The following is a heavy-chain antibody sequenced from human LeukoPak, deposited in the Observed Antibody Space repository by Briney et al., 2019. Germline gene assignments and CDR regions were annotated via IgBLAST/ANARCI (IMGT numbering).Heavy chain of an antibody. V-gene: IGHV4-59*01. Sequence: SETLSLTCTVSGGSISNYYWSWIRQPPGKGLEWIGYIYYSGSTTYNPSLKSRVTMSVDTSKNQFSLKLSSVTAADTAVYFCAGDHHGSCYWGQGTLVAVSS. CDR2: IYYSGST. D-gene: IGHD6-13*01. CDR1: GGSISNYY. J-gene: IGHJ4*02. CDR3: AGDHHGSCY.